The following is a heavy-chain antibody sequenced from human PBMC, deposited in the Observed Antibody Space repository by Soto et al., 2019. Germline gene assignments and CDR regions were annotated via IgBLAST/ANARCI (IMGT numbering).Heavy chain of an antibody. Sequence: GASVKVSCKASGYTFTSYGIIWVRQAPGQGLEWMGWISAYNGNTNYAQKLQGRVTMTTDTSTSTAYMELRSLRSDDTAVYYCARDTITMIVVVTDDAFDIWGQGTMVTVSS. V-gene: IGHV1-18*01. CDR2: ISAYNGNT. CDR1: GYTFTSYG. J-gene: IGHJ3*02. CDR3: ARDTITMIVVVTDDAFDI. D-gene: IGHD3-22*01.